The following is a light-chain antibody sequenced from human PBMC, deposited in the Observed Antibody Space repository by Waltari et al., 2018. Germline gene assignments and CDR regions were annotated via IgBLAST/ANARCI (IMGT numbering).Light chain of an antibody. CDR3: QQYFSYPLYT. CDR2: AAS. V-gene: IGKV1-8*01. CDR1: QSISSY. J-gene: IGKJ2*01. Sequence: AIRMTQSPSSLSASTGHRVNITCRASQSISSYLAWYQQKPGKATKLLIYAASTLQSGVPSRFSGSGSGTDFTLTISCLQSEDFATYYCQQYFSYPLYTFGQGTKLEIK.